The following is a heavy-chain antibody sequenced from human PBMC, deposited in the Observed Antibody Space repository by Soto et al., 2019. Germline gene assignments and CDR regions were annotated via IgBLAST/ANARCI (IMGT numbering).Heavy chain of an antibody. CDR3: ARKTDSIPSGGDV. V-gene: IGHV3-53*04. CDR1: GFAVRHNY. CDR2: IYRGGDT. D-gene: IGHD3-10*01. Sequence: EVQLVESGGGLVQPGGSLRLSCTASGFAVRHNYMTWVRQAPGKGLEWVSLIYRGGDTAYADSVKGRFTISRNTSQNTLYLQLNSLRAEDTAVYYCARKTDSIPSGGDVWGKGTAVTVSS. J-gene: IGHJ6*04.